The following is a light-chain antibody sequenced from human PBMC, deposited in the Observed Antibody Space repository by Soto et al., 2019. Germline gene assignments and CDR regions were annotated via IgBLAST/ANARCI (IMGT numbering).Light chain of an antibody. Sequence: QTVVTQEPSFSVSPGGTVTLTCDLSSGSVSTSYYPSWYQQTPGQAPRTLIYSTNTRSSGVPDRFSGSILGNKAALTITGAQADDESDYYCVLYMGSGIWVFGGGTKLTV. CDR3: VLYMGSGIWV. V-gene: IGLV8-61*01. CDR1: SGSVSTSYY. CDR2: STN. J-gene: IGLJ2*01.